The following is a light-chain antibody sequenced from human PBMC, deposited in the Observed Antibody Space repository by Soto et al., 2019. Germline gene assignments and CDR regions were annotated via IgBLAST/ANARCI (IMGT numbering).Light chain of an antibody. Sequence: EVVLTQSPATLSLSPGERATLSCTASQSVTTYLAWYQQKPGQAPRLLIYDASTRATGIPARFSGSGSGTDFNLTISSLEPEDCAVYYCQQRSNWPPGVTFGPGTKVDIK. J-gene: IGKJ3*01. CDR1: QSVTTY. CDR3: QQRSNWPPGVT. CDR2: DAS. V-gene: IGKV3-11*01.